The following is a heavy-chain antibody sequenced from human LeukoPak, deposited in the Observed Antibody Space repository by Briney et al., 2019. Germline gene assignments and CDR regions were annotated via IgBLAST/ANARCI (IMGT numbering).Heavy chain of an antibody. D-gene: IGHD3-16*02. CDR3: ARGGDDYVWGSYRYDPKHYFDY. J-gene: IGHJ4*02. Sequence: PGGSLRLSCAASGFTFSSYSTNWVRQAPGKGLEWVSSISSSGSYIYYADSVKGRFTISRDNAKNSLYLQMNSLRAEDTAVYYCARGGDDYVWGSYRYDPKHYFDYWGQGTLVTVSS. V-gene: IGHV3-21*01. CDR2: ISSSGSYI. CDR1: GFTFSSYS.